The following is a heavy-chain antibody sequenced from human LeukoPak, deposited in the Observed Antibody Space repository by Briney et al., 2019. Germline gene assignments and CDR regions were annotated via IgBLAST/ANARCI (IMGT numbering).Heavy chain of an antibody. CDR3: AKGMSSWYYDY. D-gene: IGHD6-13*01. CDR1: GFTFSNYA. CDR2: TIGSGGST. J-gene: IGHJ4*02. V-gene: IGHV3-23*01. Sequence: GGSLRLSCAASGFTFSNYAMSWVRQAPGKGLEWVSGTIGSGGSTDYADTVKGRFTISRDNSKNTLYLQMNGLRAEDTAIYYCAKGMSSWYYDYWGQGTLVTVSS.